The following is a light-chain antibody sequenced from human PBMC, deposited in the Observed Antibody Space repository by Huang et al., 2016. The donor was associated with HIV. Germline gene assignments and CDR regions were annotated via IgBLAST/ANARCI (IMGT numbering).Light chain of an antibody. V-gene: IGKV3-15*01. CDR1: ASVSSS. J-gene: IGKJ5*01. Sequence: EIVMTQSPGTLSVSPGERVTLSCSANASVSSSLAWYQQVSGQPPRRLIYDASTRATGIPARFSGSGSGTNFTLTISSLQSEDFAVYYCQQYNDWPPITFGQGTRLDIK. CDR2: DAS. CDR3: QQYNDWPPIT.